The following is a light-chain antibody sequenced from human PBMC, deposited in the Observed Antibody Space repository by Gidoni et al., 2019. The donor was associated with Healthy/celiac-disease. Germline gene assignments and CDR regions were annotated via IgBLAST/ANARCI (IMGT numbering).Light chain of an antibody. V-gene: IGKV3-15*01. CDR3: QQYNNWPAWT. CDR1: QSVSSN. J-gene: IGKJ1*01. CDR2: GAS. Sequence: ELVMTQSPATLSVSPGERATLSCRASQSVSSNLAWYQQKPGQAPRLLIYGASTRATGIPARFSGSGYGTEFTLTISSLQSEDFAVYYCQQYNNWPAWTFGQGTKVEIK.